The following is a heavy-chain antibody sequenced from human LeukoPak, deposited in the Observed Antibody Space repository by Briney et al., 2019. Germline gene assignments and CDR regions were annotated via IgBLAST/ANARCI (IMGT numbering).Heavy chain of an antibody. J-gene: IGHJ4*02. CDR1: GFTFRSYE. Sequence: PGGSLRLSCAASGFTFRSYEMNWVSQAPGKGLEWVSYISGCCSILYYADSVKGRFTVSRDNAKNSLYLQMNDLRAEDTAVYYCAREDSDYSNYDFWGQGTLVTVSS. CDR2: ISGCCSIL. V-gene: IGHV3-48*03. CDR3: AREDSDYSNYDF. D-gene: IGHD4-11*01.